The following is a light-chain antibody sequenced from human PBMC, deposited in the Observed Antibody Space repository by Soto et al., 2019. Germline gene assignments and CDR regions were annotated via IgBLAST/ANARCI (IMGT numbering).Light chain of an antibody. Sequence: NFMLTQPHSVSESPGKTVTISCTRSSGSIANNHVQWFQQRPDRAPTILIYEDERRTSGVPARFSGSIDSASNSASLAISGLKTEDEADYYFQSSDSANRWVFGGGTKLIVL. CDR3: QSSDSANRWV. V-gene: IGLV6-57*04. CDR2: EDE. CDR1: SGSIANNH. J-gene: IGLJ3*02.